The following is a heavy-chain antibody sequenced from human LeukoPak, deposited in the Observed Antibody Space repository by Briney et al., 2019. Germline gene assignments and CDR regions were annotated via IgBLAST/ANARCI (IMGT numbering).Heavy chain of an antibody. CDR3: ARLRGYAGGYYYGMDV. Sequence: ASVKVSCKASGYTFTGYYMHWVRQAPRQGLEWMGWINPNSGGTNYAQKFQGRVTMTRDTSISTAYMELSRLRSDDTAVYYCARLRGYAGGYYYGMDVWGQGTTVTVSS. V-gene: IGHV1-2*02. D-gene: IGHD5-12*01. CDR2: INPNSGGT. J-gene: IGHJ6*02. CDR1: GYTFTGYY.